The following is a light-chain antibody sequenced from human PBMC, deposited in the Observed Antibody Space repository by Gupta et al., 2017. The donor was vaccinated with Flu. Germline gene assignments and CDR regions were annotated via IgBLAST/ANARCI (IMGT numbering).Light chain of an antibody. CDR3: SSYAGSNNYV. CDR2: EVS. Sequence: QSALTQPPSASGSPGQSVTISCTGTSSDVGDYNYVSWYQQHPGKAPKLMIYEVSKRPSGVPDRFSGSKSGNTASLTVSGLQAEDEADYYCSSYAGSNNYVFGTGTKVTDL. CDR1: SSDVGDYNY. J-gene: IGLJ1*01. V-gene: IGLV2-8*01.